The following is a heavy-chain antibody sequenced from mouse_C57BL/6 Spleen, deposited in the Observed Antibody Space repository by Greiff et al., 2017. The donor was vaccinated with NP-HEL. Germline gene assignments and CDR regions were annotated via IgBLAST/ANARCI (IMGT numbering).Heavy chain of an antibody. CDR2: IYPGDGDT. D-gene: IGHD2-4*01. CDR1: GYAFSSSW. V-gene: IGHV1-82*01. Sequence: QVQLKQSGPELVKPGASVKISCKASGYAFSSSWMNWVKQRPGKGLEWIGRIYPGDGDTNYNGKFKGKATLTADKSSSTAYMQLSSLTSEDSAVYFCARYDDYDEGYFDYWGQGTTLTVSS. J-gene: IGHJ2*01. CDR3: ARYDDYDEGYFDY.